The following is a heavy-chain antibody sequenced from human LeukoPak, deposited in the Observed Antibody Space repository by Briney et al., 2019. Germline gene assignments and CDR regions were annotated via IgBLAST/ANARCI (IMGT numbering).Heavy chain of an antibody. CDR2: INHSGST. CDR1: GGSFSGYY. Sequence: SETLSLTCAVYGGSFSGYYWSWIRQPPGKGLEWIGEINHSGSTNYNPSLKSRVTISLDTSKNQFSLKLSSVTAADTAVYYCASSHSSGHDYWGQGTLVTVSS. J-gene: IGHJ4*02. D-gene: IGHD6-19*01. CDR3: ASSHSSGHDY. V-gene: IGHV4-34*01.